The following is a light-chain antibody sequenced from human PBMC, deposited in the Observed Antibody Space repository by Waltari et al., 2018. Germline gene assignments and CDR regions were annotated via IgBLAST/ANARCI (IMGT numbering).Light chain of an antibody. J-gene: IGKJ4*01. CDR1: QTISNSS. CDR2: GAA. CDR3: QQYDRSPGLT. Sequence: EIVLTQSPGTLSLSPGERATLSCRASQTISNSSLAWYQQKVGQAPRLLIYGAARRATGSPDRFSGSGSETDFTLTISSLEPEDFAVYYCQQYDRSPGLTFGGGTKVEIK. V-gene: IGKV3-20*01.